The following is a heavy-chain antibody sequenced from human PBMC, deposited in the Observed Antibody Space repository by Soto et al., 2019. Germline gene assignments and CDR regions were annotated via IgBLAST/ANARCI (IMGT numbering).Heavy chain of an antibody. V-gene: IGHV3-30*03. Sequence: QVQLVDSGGDVVQPGRSLRLSCVASGFTFNSYGMHWVRQAPGKGLEWVAVISYDGSNKYYADSVKGRFTISRDNSKNTLYLQLNSLRAEDTAVYYARYYDSSGYYKGLADAFDIWGQGTMVTVSS. CDR1: GFTFNSYG. D-gene: IGHD3-22*01. CDR3: RYYDSSGYYKGLADAFDI. J-gene: IGHJ3*02. CDR2: ISYDGSNK.